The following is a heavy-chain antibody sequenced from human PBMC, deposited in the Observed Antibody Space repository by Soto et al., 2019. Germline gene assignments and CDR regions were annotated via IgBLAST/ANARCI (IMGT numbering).Heavy chain of an antibody. V-gene: IGHV1-8*01. D-gene: IGHD1-26*01. CDR1: GYTFTSYD. CDR3: ARVLKGGATTSWPPGY. Sequence: QVQLVQSWAEVKKPGASVKVSYKASGYTFTSYDINWVRQATGQGLEWMGWMNPNSGNTGYAQKFQGRVTMTRNTSISTAYMELSSLRSEDTAVYYCARVLKGGATTSWPPGYWGQGTLVTVSS. CDR2: MNPNSGNT. J-gene: IGHJ4*02.